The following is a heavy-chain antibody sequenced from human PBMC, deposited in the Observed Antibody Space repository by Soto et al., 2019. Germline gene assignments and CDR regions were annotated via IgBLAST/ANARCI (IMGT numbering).Heavy chain of an antibody. D-gene: IGHD3-22*01. J-gene: IGHJ3*02. Sequence: QVQLVQSGAEVKKPGASVKVSCKASGYTFTSYGISWVRQAPGQGLEWMGWISAYNGNTNYAQKLQGRVTMTTDTSTCTAYMELRSLRSDDTAVYYCARDPPYYYDSSGRWDAFDIWGQGTMVTVSS. V-gene: IGHV1-18*01. CDR3: ARDPPYYYDSSGRWDAFDI. CDR1: GYTFTSYG. CDR2: ISAYNGNT.